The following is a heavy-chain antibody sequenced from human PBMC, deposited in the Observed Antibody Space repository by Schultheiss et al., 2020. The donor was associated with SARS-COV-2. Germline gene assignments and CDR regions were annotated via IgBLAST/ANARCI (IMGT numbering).Heavy chain of an antibody. Sequence: SGPTLVKPRQTLTLTCTFSGFSLNTSGMRVSWIRQPPGKALEWLALIYWDDDKRYSPSLKSRLTITKDTSKNQVVLTMTNMDPVDTATYYCAHRMGDYDSSGYPQDAFDIWGQGTMVTVSS. V-gene: IGHV2-5*08. J-gene: IGHJ3*02. D-gene: IGHD3-22*01. CDR1: GFSLNTSGMR. CDR2: IYWDDDK. CDR3: AHRMGDYDSSGYPQDAFDI.